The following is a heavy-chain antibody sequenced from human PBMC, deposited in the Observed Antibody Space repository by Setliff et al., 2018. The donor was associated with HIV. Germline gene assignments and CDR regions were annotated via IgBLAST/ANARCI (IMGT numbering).Heavy chain of an antibody. D-gene: IGHD3-3*01. CDR3: ARDPYFWSGYKWFDP. J-gene: IGHJ5*02. V-gene: IGHV4-61*09. CDR1: GGSISSGSNY. Sequence: SETLSLTCTVSGGSISSGSNYWSWIRQPAGKGLEWIGHIYTSGSTNYNPSLKSRVTISVDTSKNQFSLKLSSVTAADTAVYYCARDPYFWSGYKWFDPWGQGTLVTVSS. CDR2: IYTSGST.